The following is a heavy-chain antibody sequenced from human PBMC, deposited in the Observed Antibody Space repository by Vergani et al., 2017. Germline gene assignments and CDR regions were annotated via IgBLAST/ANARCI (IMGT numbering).Heavy chain of an antibody. Sequence: QVQLQESGPGLVKPSETLSLTCTVSGGSISNYYWSWIRQPPGKGLEWIGYIYYSGSTNYNPSLRSRVTISVDTSKNQFSLKLSSVTAADTAVYYCAREGYYGSGSYYKERSSTRYYGMDVWGQGTTVTVSS. D-gene: IGHD3-10*01. CDR2: IYYSGST. J-gene: IGHJ6*02. CDR1: GGSISNYY. CDR3: AREGYYGSGSYYKERSSTRYYGMDV. V-gene: IGHV4-59*01.